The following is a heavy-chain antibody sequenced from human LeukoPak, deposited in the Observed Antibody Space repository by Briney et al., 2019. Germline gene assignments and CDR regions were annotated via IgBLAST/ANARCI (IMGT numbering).Heavy chain of an antibody. D-gene: IGHD3-22*01. J-gene: IGHJ4*02. V-gene: IGHV3-9*01. CDR3: AKDRTSIYYDSNGFLDY. CDR2: IRWNSGSI. CDR1: GFTFDDYA. Sequence: GRSLRLSSAASGFTFDDYAMDWVRQAPGQGQGWGSGIRWNSGSIGYADSVKGRFTIPWASPRNFLYLPMNSLRAQDTALYYFAKDRTSIYYDSNGFLDYWGQGTLVNVSS.